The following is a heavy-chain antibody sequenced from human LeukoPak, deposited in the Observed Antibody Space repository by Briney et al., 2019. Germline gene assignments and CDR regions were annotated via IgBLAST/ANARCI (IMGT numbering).Heavy chain of an antibody. D-gene: IGHD3-22*01. CDR2: INHSGST. CDR1: GGSFSGYY. V-gene: IGHV4-34*01. CDR3: ARVNHYYDSNEYYYGMDV. J-gene: IGHJ6*02. Sequence: PSETLSLTCAVYGGSFSGYYWSWIRQPPGKGLEWIGEINHSGSTNYNPSLKSRVTISVDTSKNQFSLKLSSVTAADTAVYYCARVNHYYDSNEYYYGMDVWGQGTTVTVSS.